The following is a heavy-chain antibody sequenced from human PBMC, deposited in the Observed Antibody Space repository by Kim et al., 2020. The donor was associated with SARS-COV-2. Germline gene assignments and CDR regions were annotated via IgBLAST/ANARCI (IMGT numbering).Heavy chain of an antibody. CDR2: IYYSGST. CDR3: ARSRGSVPAATPMRDAFDI. V-gene: IGHV4-39*01. D-gene: IGHD2-2*01. Sequence: SETLSLTCTVSGGSISSSSYYWGWIRQPPGKGLEWIGSIYYSGSTYYNPSLKSRVTISVDTSKNQFSLKLSSVTAADTAVYYCARSRGSVPAATPMRDAFDIWGQGTMVTVSS. J-gene: IGHJ3*02. CDR1: GGSISSSSYY.